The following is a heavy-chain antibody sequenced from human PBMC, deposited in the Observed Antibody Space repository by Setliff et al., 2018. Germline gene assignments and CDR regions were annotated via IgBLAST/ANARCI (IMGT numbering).Heavy chain of an antibody. CDR2: MNPNSGNT. Sequence: GASVKVSCKASGYTFTSYDINWVRQATGQGLEWMGWMNPNSGNTGYAQKFQGRVTMTRNTSISTAYMELSSLRSEDTAVYYCARDVPFWSGYYTGYYYYYGMDVWGQGTTGTVSS. CDR1: GYTFTSYD. D-gene: IGHD3-3*01. CDR3: ARDVPFWSGYYTGYYYYYGMDV. V-gene: IGHV1-8*02. J-gene: IGHJ6*02.